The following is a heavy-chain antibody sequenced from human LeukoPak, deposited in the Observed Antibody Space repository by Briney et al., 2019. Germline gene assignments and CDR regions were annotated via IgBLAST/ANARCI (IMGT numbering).Heavy chain of an antibody. CDR2: IYHSGST. Sequence: SETLSLTCAVSGGSISSGGYSWSWIRQPPGKGLEWFGYIYHSGSTYYNPSLKSRVTISVDRSKNQFSLKLSSVTAADTAVYYCARGWDTIFGVVYAFDIWGQGTMVTVSS. J-gene: IGHJ3*02. D-gene: IGHD3-3*01. V-gene: IGHV4-30-2*01. CDR3: ARGWDTIFGVVYAFDI. CDR1: GGSISSGGYS.